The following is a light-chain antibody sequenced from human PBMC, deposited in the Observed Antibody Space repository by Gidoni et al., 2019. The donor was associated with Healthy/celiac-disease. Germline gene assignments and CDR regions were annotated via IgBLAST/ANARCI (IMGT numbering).Light chain of an antibody. CDR3: SSYAGSNNFVV. CDR1: RSDVGGFNH. Sequence: QAALTQPPSASGSPGQSITISCTGTRSDVGGFNHVSWYQQHPGKAPHLMIYEVSKRPSGVPARFSGSKSGNTASLTVSGLQAEDEADYYCSSYAGSNNFVVFGGGTKLTVL. V-gene: IGLV2-8*01. CDR2: EVS. J-gene: IGLJ2*01.